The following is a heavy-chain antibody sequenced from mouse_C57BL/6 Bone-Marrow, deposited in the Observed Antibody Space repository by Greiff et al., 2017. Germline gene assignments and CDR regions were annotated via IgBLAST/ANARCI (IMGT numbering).Heavy chain of an antibody. Sequence: QVQLKESGPELVKPGASVKISCKASGYTFTDYYINWVKQRPGQGLEWIGWIFPGRGSTYYNEKFKGKATLTVDKSSSTAYMLLSSLTSEDSAVYFCESSTMVTTGMGYWGQGTSVTVSS. CDR2: IFPGRGST. D-gene: IGHD2-2*01. V-gene: IGHV1-75*01. CDR1: GYTFTDYY. CDR3: ESSTMVTTGMGY. J-gene: IGHJ4*01.